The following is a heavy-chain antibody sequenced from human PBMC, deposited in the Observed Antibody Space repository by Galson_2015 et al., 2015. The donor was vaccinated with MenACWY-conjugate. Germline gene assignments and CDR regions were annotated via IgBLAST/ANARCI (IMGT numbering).Heavy chain of an antibody. V-gene: IGHV1-18*01. D-gene: IGHD1-14*01. CDR2: ISGHNGNT. Sequence: SVKVSCKASGYTFTTHGISWVRQAPGQGLEWMGWISGHNGNTQFAQKSQGRVSLTTDTSTSTAYMELRSLRSDDTAVYYCARGGWSQTTHDAFDIWGQGTVVTVSS. CDR3: ARGGWSQTTHDAFDI. J-gene: IGHJ3*02. CDR1: GYTFTTHG.